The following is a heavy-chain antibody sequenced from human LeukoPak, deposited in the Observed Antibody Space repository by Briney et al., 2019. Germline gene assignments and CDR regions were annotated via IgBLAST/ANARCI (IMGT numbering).Heavy chain of an antibody. J-gene: IGHJ4*02. D-gene: IGHD3-22*01. CDR3: ARVTPYDSSGYYPDY. V-gene: IGHV3-23*01. CDR2: IGGNGGST. CDR1: RFTFSNYA. Sequence: PGGSLRLSCAASRFTFSNYAMSWVRQAPGKGLEWVSAIGGNGGSTYYADSVKGRFTISRDNSKNTLYLQMNSLRAEDTAVYYCARVTPYDSSGYYPDYWGQGTLVTVSS.